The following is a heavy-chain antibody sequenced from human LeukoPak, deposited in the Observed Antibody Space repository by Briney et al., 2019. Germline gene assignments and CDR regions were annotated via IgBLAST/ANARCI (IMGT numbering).Heavy chain of an antibody. CDR2: INHSGST. V-gene: IGHV4-34*01. Sequence: SETLSLTCAVYGGSFSGCYWSWIRQPPGKGLEWIGEINHSGSTNYNPSLKSRVTISVDTSKNQFSLKLSSVTAADTAVYYCARRYCSSTSCLPIDYWGQGTLVTVSS. CDR3: ARRYCSSTSCLPIDY. CDR1: GGSFSGCY. D-gene: IGHD2-2*01. J-gene: IGHJ4*02.